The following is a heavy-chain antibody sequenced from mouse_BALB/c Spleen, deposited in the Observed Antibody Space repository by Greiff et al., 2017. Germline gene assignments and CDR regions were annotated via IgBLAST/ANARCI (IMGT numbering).Heavy chain of an antibody. CDR2: ISDGGSYT. V-gene: IGHV5-4*02. CDR1: GFTFSDYY. D-gene: IGHD2-14*01. CDR3: ARDRYTDAY. J-gene: IGHJ3*01. Sequence: EVMLVESGGGLVKPGGSLKLSCAASGFTFSDYYMYWVRQTPEKRLEWVATISDGGSYTYYPDSVKGRFTISRDNAKNNLYLQMSSLKSEDTAMYYCARDRYTDAYWGQGTLVTVSA.